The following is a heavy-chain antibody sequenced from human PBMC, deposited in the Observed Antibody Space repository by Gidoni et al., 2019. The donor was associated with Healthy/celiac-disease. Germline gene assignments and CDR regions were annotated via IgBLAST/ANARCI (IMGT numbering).Heavy chain of an antibody. D-gene: IGHD1-26*01. CDR1: GGSISSGSYY. CDR3: AGEWELPRRNWFDP. J-gene: IGHJ5*02. V-gene: IGHV4-61*02. CDR2: IYTSGST. Sequence: QVQLQESGPGLVKPSQTLSLTCTVSGGSISSGSYYWSWIRQPAGKGLEWIGRIYTSGSTNYNPSLKSRVTISVDTSKNQFSLKLSSVTAADTAVYYCAGEWELPRRNWFDPWGQGTLVTVSS.